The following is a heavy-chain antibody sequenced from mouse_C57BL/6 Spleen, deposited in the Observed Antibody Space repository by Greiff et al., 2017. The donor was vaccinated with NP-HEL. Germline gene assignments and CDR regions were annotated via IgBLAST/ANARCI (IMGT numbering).Heavy chain of an antibody. D-gene: IGHD1-1*01. CDR3: ARGYYGSPFDY. CDR2: ISDGGSYT. Sequence: DVQLVESGGGLVKPGGSLKLSCAASGFTFSSYAMSWVRQTPEKRLEWVATISDGGSYTYYPDNVKGRFTISRDNAKNNLYLQMSHLKSEDTAMYYCARGYYGSPFDYWGQGTTLTVSS. V-gene: IGHV5-4*01. CDR1: GFTFSSYA. J-gene: IGHJ2*01.